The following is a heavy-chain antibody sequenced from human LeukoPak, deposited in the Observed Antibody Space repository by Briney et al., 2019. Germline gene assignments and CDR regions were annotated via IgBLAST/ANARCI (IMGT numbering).Heavy chain of an antibody. CDR2: ISGTGGAT. Sequence: GGSLRLSCVASGFSFGNYAMSWVRQAPGRGVRWDSQISGTGGATLYAGFARDRVTISRDNSKKTLYLQMSGLRVEDTAMYYCVKDPRDTYGTNWFVSWGQGTLLIVSS. V-gene: IGHV3-23*01. D-gene: IGHD2-21*01. J-gene: IGHJ5*01. CDR1: GFSFGNYA. CDR3: VKDPRDTYGTNWFVS.